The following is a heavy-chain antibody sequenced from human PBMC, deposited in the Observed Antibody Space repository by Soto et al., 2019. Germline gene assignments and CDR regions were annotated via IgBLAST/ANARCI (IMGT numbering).Heavy chain of an antibody. Sequence: SETLSLTCAVSGGSVSSSQWWTWVRQAPGKGLEWLGEIYHVGITKYNPSLKSRVTMSVDKSNNHFSLNLISVTTADTAVYFCAREGNLGRWIQPLDSWGQGTLVTVSS. J-gene: IGHJ4*02. CDR2: IYHVGIT. V-gene: IGHV4-4*02. D-gene: IGHD2-2*03. CDR3: AREGNLGRWIQPLDS. CDR1: GGSVSSSQW.